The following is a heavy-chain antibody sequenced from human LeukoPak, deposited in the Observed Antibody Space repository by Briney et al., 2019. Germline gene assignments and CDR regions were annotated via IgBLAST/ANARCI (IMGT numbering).Heavy chain of an antibody. CDR2: IYHSGST. CDR1: GGSISSGGYS. Sequence: SETLSLTCAVSGGSISSGGYSWSWIRQPPGKGLEWIGYIYHSGSTYYNPSLMSRVTISVDRSKNQFSLKLSSVTAADTAVYYCARVARDYDFWSGYLDNWFDPWGQGTLVTVSS. CDR3: ARVARDYDFWSGYLDNWFDP. D-gene: IGHD3-3*01. V-gene: IGHV4-30-2*01. J-gene: IGHJ5*02.